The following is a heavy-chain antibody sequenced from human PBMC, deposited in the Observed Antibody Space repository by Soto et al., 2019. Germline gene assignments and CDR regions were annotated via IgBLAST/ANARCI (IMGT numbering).Heavy chain of an antibody. J-gene: IGHJ3*02. CDR3: ARGNSGAFDI. Sequence: QVQLVQSGAEVKKPGASVKVSCKASGYTLTTYSMHWGRQAPGQRLEWMGWMNPLNGDTKYSQRFQGRPTISRDTSASTAYMELSSLRSEVTAIYYFARGNSGAFDIWGQGTMVTVSS. CDR2: MNPLNGDT. D-gene: IGHD6-19*01. CDR1: GYTLTTYS. V-gene: IGHV1-3*01.